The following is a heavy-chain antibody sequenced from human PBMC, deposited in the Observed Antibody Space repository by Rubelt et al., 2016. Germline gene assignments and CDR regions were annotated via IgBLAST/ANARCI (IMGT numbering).Heavy chain of an antibody. V-gene: IGHV3-23*01. CDR3: AKGRTATSKVYGLDI. D-gene: IGHD2-2*01. Sequence: QAPGKGLEWVSAISGSGGSTYYADSVKGRFTISTDSSKNTLYLQMNSLRVDDTAVYYCAKGRTATSKVYGLDIWGQGTTVTVSS. J-gene: IGHJ6*02. CDR2: ISGSGGST.